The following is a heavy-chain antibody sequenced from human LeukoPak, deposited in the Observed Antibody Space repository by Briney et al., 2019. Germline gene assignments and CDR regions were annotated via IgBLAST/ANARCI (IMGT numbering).Heavy chain of an antibody. CDR1: GFTFSRHA. CDR2: ISGSGDST. CDR3: AKSSGYSYGYYFDY. V-gene: IGHV3-23*01. Sequence: GGSLRLSCAASGFTFSRHAMSWVRQAPGKGLEWGSGISGSGDSTYYPDSVKGRFTISSDNSKIPLDLHMNSLRADDTAVYFCAKSSGYSYGYYFDYWGQGTLVTVSS. J-gene: IGHJ4*02. D-gene: IGHD5-18*01.